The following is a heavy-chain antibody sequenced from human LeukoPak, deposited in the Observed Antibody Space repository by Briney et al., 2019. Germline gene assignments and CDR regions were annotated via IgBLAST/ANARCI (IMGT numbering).Heavy chain of an antibody. J-gene: IGHJ4*02. D-gene: IGHD6-13*01. CDR1: GFTFSSYA. CDR3: ARGGYSSSWPEDY. V-gene: IGHV3-30-3*01. Sequence: PGRSLRLSCAASGFTFSSYAMHWVRQAPGKGLEWVAVISYDGSNKYYADSVKGRFTISRDNSKNTLYLQMNSLRAEDTAVYYCARGGYSSSWPEDYWGQGTLVTVSS. CDR2: ISYDGSNK.